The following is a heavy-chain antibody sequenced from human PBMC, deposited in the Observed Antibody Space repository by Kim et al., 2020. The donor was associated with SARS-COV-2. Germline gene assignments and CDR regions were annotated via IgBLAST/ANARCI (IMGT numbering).Heavy chain of an antibody. CDR1: GFTFSSYW. J-gene: IGHJ6*02. D-gene: IGHD2-15*01. CDR3: ARDLCGGSCYGVYYYGMDV. V-gene: IGHV3-7*01. CDR2: IKQDGSEK. Sequence: GGSLRLSCAASGFTFSSYWMSWVRQAPGKGLEWVANIKQDGSEKYYVDSVKGRFTISRDNAKNSLYLQMNSLRAEDTAVYYCARDLCGGSCYGVYYYGMDVWGQGTTVTVSS.